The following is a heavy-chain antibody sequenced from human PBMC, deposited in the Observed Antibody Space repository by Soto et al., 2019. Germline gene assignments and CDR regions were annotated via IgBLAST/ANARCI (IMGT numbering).Heavy chain of an antibody. CDR2: ISPYNGDT. V-gene: IGHV1-18*04. D-gene: IGHD2-2*01. J-gene: IGHJ6*03. CDR1: GYTFTGYY. CDR3: ARGLVGVVPGASYYYYYMDV. Sequence: GASVKVSCKASGYTFTGYYMHWVRQAPGQGLEWMGWISPYNGDTNYAQKLQGRVTMTRDTSTSTAYMELRGLRSADTAVYFCARGLVGVVPGASYYYYYMDVWGKGTTVTVSS.